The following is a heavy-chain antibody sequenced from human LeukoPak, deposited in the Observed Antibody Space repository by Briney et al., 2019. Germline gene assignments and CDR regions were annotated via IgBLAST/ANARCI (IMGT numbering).Heavy chain of an antibody. CDR2: IKQDGSEK. CDR3: ASQPGTMVRGVMFQL. D-gene: IGHD3-10*01. J-gene: IGHJ4*02. V-gene: IGHV3-7*01. Sequence: PGGSLRLSCAASGFTSSSYWMSWVRQAPGKGLEWVANIKQDGSEKYYVDSVKGRFTISRDNAKNSLYLQMNSLRAEDTAVYYCASQPGTMVRGVMFQLWGQGTLVTVSS. CDR1: GFTSSSYW.